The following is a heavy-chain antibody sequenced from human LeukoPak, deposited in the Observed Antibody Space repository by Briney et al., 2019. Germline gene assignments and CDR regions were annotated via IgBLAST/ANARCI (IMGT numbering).Heavy chain of an antibody. CDR1: EFTFSAYA. CDR2: VRYGGSIK. Sequence: PGGSLRLSCAASEFTFSAYAMHWIRQAPGRGLEWVAFVRYGGSIKYYADSVKGRFTISRDNSKNTLYLQMNSLRAEDTAVYYCTKDLGTEYNIFGYWGQGTLVTVSS. V-gene: IGHV3-30*02. D-gene: IGHD3-9*01. J-gene: IGHJ4*02. CDR3: TKDLGTEYNIFGY.